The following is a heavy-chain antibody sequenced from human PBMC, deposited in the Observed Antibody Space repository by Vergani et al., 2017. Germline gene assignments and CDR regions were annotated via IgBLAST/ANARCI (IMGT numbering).Heavy chain of an antibody. J-gene: IGHJ4*02. CDR1: GGTFSSYA. CDR2: IIPIFGTA. D-gene: IGHD5-18*01. CDR3: ARDAKLQLWSPIDY. Sequence: QVQLVQSGAEVKKPGSSVKVSCKASGGTFSSYAISWVRQAPGQGLEWMGGIIPIFGTANYAQKFQGRVTITADESTSTAYMELSSLRSDDTAVYYCARDAKLQLWSPIDYWGQGTLVTVSS. V-gene: IGHV1-69*12.